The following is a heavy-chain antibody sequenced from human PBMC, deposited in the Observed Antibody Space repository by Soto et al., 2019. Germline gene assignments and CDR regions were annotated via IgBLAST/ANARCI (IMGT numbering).Heavy chain of an antibody. CDR3: ARVVGYYDFWSGYYRTGAFDI. J-gene: IGHJ3*02. CDR2: INSGGSST. D-gene: IGHD3-3*01. V-gene: IGHV3-74*01. Sequence: GSLRLSCAASGFTFSSYWMHWVRQAPGKGLVWVSRINSGGSSTSYADSVKGRFTISRDNAKNTLYLQMNSLRAEDTAVYYCARVVGYYDFWSGYYRTGAFDIWGQGTMVTVSS. CDR1: GFTFSSYW.